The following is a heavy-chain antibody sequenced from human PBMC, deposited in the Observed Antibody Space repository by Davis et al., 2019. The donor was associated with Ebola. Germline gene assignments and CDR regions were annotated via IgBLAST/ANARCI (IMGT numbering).Heavy chain of an antibody. CDR2: LYYSGST. CDR1: GGSFSGYY. J-gene: IGHJ6*02. CDR3: ARGDIVVVPAAILHYYYGMDV. D-gene: IGHD2-2*02. V-gene: IGHV4-30-4*08. Sequence: SETLSLTCAVYGGSFSGYYWSWIRQPPGKGLEWIGYLYYSGSTYYNPSLKSRVTISVDTSKNQFSLKLSSVTAADTAVYYCARGDIVVVPAAILHYYYGMDVWGQGTTVTVSS.